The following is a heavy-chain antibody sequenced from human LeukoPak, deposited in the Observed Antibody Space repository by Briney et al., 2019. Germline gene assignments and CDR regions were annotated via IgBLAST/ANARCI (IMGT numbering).Heavy chain of an antibody. Sequence: ASVKVSCKASGYTFTSYYMHWVRQAPGQGLEWMGIINPSGGSTSYAQKFQGRVTMTKDTSTSPVYMELSSLRSEDTAVYYCARSIVVVITRTWYFHLWRRGPLVPVPS. CDR2: INPSGGST. V-gene: IGHV1-46*01. CDR1: GYTFTSYY. J-gene: IGHJ2*01. CDR3: ARSIVVVITRTWYFHL. D-gene: IGHD3-22*01.